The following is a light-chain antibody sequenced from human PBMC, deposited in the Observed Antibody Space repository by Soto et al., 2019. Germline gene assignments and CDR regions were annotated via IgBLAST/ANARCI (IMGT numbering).Light chain of an antibody. J-gene: IGKJ1*01. CDR1: QSISSY. V-gene: IGKV1-39*01. CDR2: AAS. Sequence: IQMTQSPSSLSASVGDRVTITCRASQSISSYLNWYQQKPGKVPKLLIYAASSLQSGVPSRFSGSGSGTDFTLTISSLQPEDFATYYCQQSYSTPRTFGQGTMVDVK. CDR3: QQSYSTPRT.